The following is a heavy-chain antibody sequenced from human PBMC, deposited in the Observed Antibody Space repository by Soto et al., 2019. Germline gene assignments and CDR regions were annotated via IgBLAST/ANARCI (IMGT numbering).Heavy chain of an antibody. D-gene: IGHD4-17*01. Sequence: QVQLVQSGAEVKKPGASVKVSCKASGYTFTSYGISWVRQAPGQGLEWMGWISAYNGNTNYAQKLQGRVTMTTDTXXXXXXXXXXXXXXXXXXXXXXXRDPGYGDYEIDYWGQGTLVTVSS. CDR1: GYTFTSYG. CDR2: ISAYNGNT. J-gene: IGHJ4*02. CDR3: XRDPGYGDYEIDY. V-gene: IGHV1-18*01.